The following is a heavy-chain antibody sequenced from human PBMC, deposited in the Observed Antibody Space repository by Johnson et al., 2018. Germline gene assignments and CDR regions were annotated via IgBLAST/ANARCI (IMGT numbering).Heavy chain of an antibody. Sequence: VQLQESGGGLVQPGGSLRLSCAASGFTFSSYWMHWVRQAPGKGLEWVANIKQDGSEKYYVDSVKGRFTISRGNAKNSLYLQMNSLRAEDTAVYYCARDRSSGWTMRYDYYGRDVWGQGTTVTVSS. V-gene: IGHV3-7*01. J-gene: IGHJ6*02. CDR3: ARDRSSGWTMRYDYYGRDV. CDR1: GFTFSSYW. D-gene: IGHD6-19*01. CDR2: IKQDGSEK.